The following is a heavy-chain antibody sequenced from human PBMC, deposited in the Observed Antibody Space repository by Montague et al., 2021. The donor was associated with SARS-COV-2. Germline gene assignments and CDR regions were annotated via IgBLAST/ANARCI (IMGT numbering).Heavy chain of an antibody. CDR2: IYYSGTT. CDR3: ARHRDNLGSLNWFAP. Sequence: SETLSLTCTVSAGAIRDTDYFWGWIRQPPGKGLEWIGSIYYSGTTYHNPSLKSRVTISVDTSKNQFSLKLSSVTAADTAVYFCARHRDNLGSLNWFAPWGQGTLVVVSS. V-gene: IGHV4-39*01. D-gene: IGHD3-16*01. CDR1: AGAIRDTDYF. J-gene: IGHJ5*02.